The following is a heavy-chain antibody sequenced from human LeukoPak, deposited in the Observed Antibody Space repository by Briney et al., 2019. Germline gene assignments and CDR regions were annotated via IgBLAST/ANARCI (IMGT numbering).Heavy chain of an antibody. CDR1: GGSISSYY. J-gene: IGHJ4*02. CDR2: IYYSGST. D-gene: IGHD1-26*01. CDR3: ARSGIVIFDY. V-gene: IGHV4-59*08. Sequence: SETLSLTCTVSGGSISSYYWSWIRQPPGKGLEWIGYIYYSGSTNYNPSLKSRVTISVDTSKNQFSLKLSSVTAADTAVYCCARSGIVIFDYWGQGTLVTVSS.